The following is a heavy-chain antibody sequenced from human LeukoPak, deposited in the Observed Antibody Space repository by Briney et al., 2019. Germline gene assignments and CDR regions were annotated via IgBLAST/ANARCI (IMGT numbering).Heavy chain of an antibody. CDR1: GFTFSTYA. CDR2: ITDSGGNT. V-gene: IGHV3-23*01. D-gene: IGHD2-8*01. J-gene: IGHJ4*02. CDR3: ARAGHCTNGICYTADFDY. Sequence: GGSLRLSCAASGFTFSTYAMIWVRQAPGKGLEWVSAITDSGGNTYYAAPVKGRFTISRDNSKNTLYLQMNSLRAEDTAVYYCARAGHCTNGICYTADFDYWGQGTLVTVSS.